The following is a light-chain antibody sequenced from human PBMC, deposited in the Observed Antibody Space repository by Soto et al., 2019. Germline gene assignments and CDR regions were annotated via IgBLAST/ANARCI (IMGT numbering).Light chain of an antibody. Sequence: ELVLTHSPAPLTLSPCERATLFLGASHSISSYYLGWYQQKRGEAQSLLIYGACKRAGGIPGRCSGSGSGAVFPLTISILEAEDFAVYYCQRYGSSGTFGQGTKVDNK. CDR2: GAC. CDR1: HSISSYY. V-gene: IGKV3-20*01. CDR3: QRYGSSGT. J-gene: IGKJ1*01.